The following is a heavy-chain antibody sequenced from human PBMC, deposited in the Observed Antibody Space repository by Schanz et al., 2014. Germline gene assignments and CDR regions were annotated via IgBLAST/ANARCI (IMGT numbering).Heavy chain of an antibody. CDR2: ISASGGDT. Sequence: EVQLVESGGDLVQPGGSLRLSCSASGFTLSNYAMSWVRQAPGKGLEWLSVISASGGDTYYADSVKGRFTISRDNSKNTLYLQMNSLRAEDTAVYYCAKVRYSSGWRGDYFDEWGQGTLVTVAS. CDR1: GFTLSNYA. J-gene: IGHJ4*02. D-gene: IGHD6-25*01. CDR3: AKVRYSSGWRGDYFDE. V-gene: IGHV3-23*04.